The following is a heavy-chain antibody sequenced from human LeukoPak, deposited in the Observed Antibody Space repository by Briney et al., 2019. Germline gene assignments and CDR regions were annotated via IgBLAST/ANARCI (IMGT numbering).Heavy chain of an antibody. V-gene: IGHV1-2*02. CDR3: ARAPQAVAGKEPADYYYYYMDV. D-gene: IGHD6-19*01. J-gene: IGHJ6*03. CDR2: INPNSGGT. Sequence: GASVKVSCKASGYTFTDYYMHWVRQAPGQGLEWMGWINPNSGGTNYEQKFQGRGTITRDTAISTAYMELRRLRSDDTAVYYCARAPQAVAGKEPADYYYYYMDVWGKGTTVTVSS. CDR1: GYTFTDYY.